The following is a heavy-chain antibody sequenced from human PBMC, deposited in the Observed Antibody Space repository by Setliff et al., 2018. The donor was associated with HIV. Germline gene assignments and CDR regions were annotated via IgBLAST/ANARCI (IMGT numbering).Heavy chain of an antibody. Sequence: TLSLTCTVSGGSIGSGAFYWSWIRQHPGKGLEWIGDIYYIGSTFYSPSLKSRITISVDTSKNHFSLRLRSVTAADTAVYYCASRSVAGAFDIWGQGTKVTVSS. V-gene: IGHV4-31*03. D-gene: IGHD6-19*01. CDR3: ASRSVAGAFDI. J-gene: IGHJ3*02. CDR2: IYYIGST. CDR1: GGSIGSGAFY.